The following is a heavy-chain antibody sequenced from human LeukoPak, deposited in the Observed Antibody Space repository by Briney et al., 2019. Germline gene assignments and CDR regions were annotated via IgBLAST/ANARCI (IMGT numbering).Heavy chain of an antibody. J-gene: IGHJ6*03. CDR1: GGSITSYY. CDR3: ARGGGLGYYYYYMDV. D-gene: IGHD3/OR15-3a*01. V-gene: IGHV4-59*01. Sequence: PSETLSLTCTVSGGSITSYYWSWIRQPPGKGLGWIGYIYYSGSTNYNPSLRSRVTISVDTSKNQFSLKLSSVTAADTAVYYCARGGGLGYYYYYMDVWGKGTTVTISS. CDR2: IYYSGST.